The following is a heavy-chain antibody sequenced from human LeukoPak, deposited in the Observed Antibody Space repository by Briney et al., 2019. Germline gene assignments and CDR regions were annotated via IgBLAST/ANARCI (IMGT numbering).Heavy chain of an antibody. Sequence: GGSLRLSCAASGFTFSSYSMNWVRQAPGKGLEWVSSISSSSYIYYADSVKGRFTISRDNAKNSLYLQMNSLRAEDTAVYYCARDSSGWRGYFDYWGQGTLVTVSS. CDR1: GFTFSSYS. CDR2: ISSSSYI. J-gene: IGHJ4*02. V-gene: IGHV3-21*01. D-gene: IGHD6-19*01. CDR3: ARDSSGWRGYFDY.